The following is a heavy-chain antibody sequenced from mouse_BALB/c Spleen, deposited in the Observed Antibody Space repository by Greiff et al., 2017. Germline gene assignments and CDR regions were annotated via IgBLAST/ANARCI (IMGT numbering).Heavy chain of an antibody. Sequence: VQLQQPGAELVRPGASVKLSCKASGYTFTSYWINWVKQRPGQGLEWIGNIYPSDSYTNYNGKFKGKATLTADKSSSTAYMQLSSLTSEDSAVYFCARYGWGITTATGYWGQGTTLTVSS. J-gene: IGHJ2*01. CDR1: GYTFTSYW. CDR2: IYPSDSYT. D-gene: IGHD1-2*01. V-gene: IGHV1-69*02. CDR3: ARYGWGITTATGY.